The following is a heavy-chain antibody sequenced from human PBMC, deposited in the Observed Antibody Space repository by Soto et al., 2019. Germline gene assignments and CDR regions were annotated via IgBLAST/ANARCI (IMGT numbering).Heavy chain of an antibody. CDR2: ISAYNGNT. D-gene: IGHD3-3*01. J-gene: IGHJ3*02. CDR1: GYTFTSYG. V-gene: IGHV1-18*01. Sequence: ASVKVSCKASGYTFTSYGISWVRQAPGQGLEWMGWISAYNGNTNYAQKLQGRVTMTTDTSTSTAYMELRSLRSDDTAVYYCAREATIYDFWSGYSDTDAFDIWGQGTMVTVSS. CDR3: AREATIYDFWSGYSDTDAFDI.